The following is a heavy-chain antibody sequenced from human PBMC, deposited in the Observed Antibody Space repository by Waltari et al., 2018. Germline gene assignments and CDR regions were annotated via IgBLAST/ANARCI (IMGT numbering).Heavy chain of an antibody. V-gene: IGHV4-39*01. D-gene: IGHD6-19*01. Sequence: QLQLQESGPGLVKPSETLSLTCTVSGGSVSSSSYYWGWIRQPPGKGREGVGSIYYSGGTYYNPSHNSRVTIFVDTSKNQFSLKLSAVTAADTAVYYCARGVAVQWLVLLAVWVDYWGQGTLVTVSS. CDR1: GGSVSSSSYY. CDR2: IYYSGGT. CDR3: ARGVAVQWLVLLAVWVDY. J-gene: IGHJ4*02.